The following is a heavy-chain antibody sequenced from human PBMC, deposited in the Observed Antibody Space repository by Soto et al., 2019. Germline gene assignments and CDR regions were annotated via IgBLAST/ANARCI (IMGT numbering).Heavy chain of an antibody. J-gene: IGHJ4*02. CDR3: ARGPGRYSSSSDGSYY. D-gene: IGHD6-6*01. V-gene: IGHV4-34*01. CDR1: GGSFSGYY. Sequence: SETLSLTCAVYGGSFSGYYWSWIRQPPGRGLEWIGEINHSGSTNYNPSLKSRVTISVDTSKNQFSLKLSSVTAADTAVYYCARGPGRYSSSSDGSYYWGQGTLVTVSS. CDR2: INHSGST.